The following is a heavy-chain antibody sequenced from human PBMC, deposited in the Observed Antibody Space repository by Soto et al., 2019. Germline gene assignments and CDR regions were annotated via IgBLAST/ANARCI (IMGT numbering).Heavy chain of an antibody. CDR2: IWYDGSKE. Sequence: QVQLVESGGGVVQPGRSLRLSCAASGFSFRTYGMHWVRQAPGKGLEWVAVIWYDGSKEYYADSVKGRFTISRDNSKNTLYLQMSSLTAEDTAVYYCAREQGGSYCSGGTCYPKGLGYWGQGTLVTVSS. D-gene: IGHD2-15*01. J-gene: IGHJ4*02. V-gene: IGHV3-33*01. CDR1: GFSFRTYG. CDR3: AREQGGSYCSGGTCYPKGLGY.